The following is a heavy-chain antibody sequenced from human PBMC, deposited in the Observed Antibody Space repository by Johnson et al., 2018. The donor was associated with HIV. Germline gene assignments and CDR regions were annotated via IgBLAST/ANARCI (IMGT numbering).Heavy chain of an antibody. D-gene: IGHD3-16*01. V-gene: IGHV3-66*01. CDR2: IYSGGST. CDR3: ARDYHYVWGSPYGFDI. J-gene: IGHJ3*02. CDR1: GFTISSYY. Sequence: VQLVESGGGLVQPGGSLRLSCTASGFTISSYYMSWVRQAPGKGLEWVSVIYSGGSTYYADFVKDRFIISRDNSKNTLFLQMNSLRAEDTAVYYCARDYHYVWGSPYGFDIWGQGTMVIVSS.